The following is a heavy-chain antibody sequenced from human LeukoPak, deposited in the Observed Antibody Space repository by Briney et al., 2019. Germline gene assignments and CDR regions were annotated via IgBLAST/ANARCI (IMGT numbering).Heavy chain of an antibody. CDR1: GFTVGNNY. CDR2: IFSHGET. V-gene: IGHV3-66*01. CDR3: ARDPPAVSINTCA. D-gene: IGHD5-12*01. J-gene: IGHJ4*02. Sequence: PGGSLRLSCAASGFTVGNNYMNWVRQAPGRGLEWVSLIFSHGETSYADSVKGRFTISRDNSKNTLYLQMNGLRVEDTAVYYCARDPPAVSINTCAWGQGTLVTVSS.